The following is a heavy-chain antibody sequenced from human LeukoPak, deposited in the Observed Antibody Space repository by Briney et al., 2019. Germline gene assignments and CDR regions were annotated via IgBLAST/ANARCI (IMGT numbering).Heavy chain of an antibody. V-gene: IGHV3-30*18. CDR2: LSDDGSNK. J-gene: IGHJ4*02. Sequence: GGSLRLSCAASGFTFSREAMSWVRQAPGKGLEWVAVLSDDGSNKFYADSVKGRFTISRDNSKNTLYLQMNSLRAEDTAFYYCAKDPHSSSWYYFDSWGQGTLVTVSS. D-gene: IGHD6-13*01. CDR1: GFTFSREA. CDR3: AKDPHSSSWYYFDS.